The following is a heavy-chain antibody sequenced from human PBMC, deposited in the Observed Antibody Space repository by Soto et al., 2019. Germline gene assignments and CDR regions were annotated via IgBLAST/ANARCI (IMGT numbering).Heavy chain of an antibody. J-gene: IGHJ5*02. CDR3: ARDRWTSRANWFDP. CDR2: ISDSGTT. Sequence: SETLSITCSVFVGSIDSYYWSWVRQAPGKGLEWIGHISDSGTTNYNPSLGSRVTISVDTSRKLFSLKLSSVTAADTAVYFCARDRWTSRANWFDPWGPGTLVTVS. D-gene: IGHD3-16*02. V-gene: IGHV4-59*12. CDR1: VGSIDSYY.